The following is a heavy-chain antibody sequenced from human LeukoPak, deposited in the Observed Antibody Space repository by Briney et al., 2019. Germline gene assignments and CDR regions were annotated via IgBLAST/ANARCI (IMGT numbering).Heavy chain of an antibody. V-gene: IGHV3-23*01. Sequence: GGSLRLSWAASGFTFSSYAMSWVRPAPGKGLEWVSAISGSGGSTYYADSVKGRFTISRDNSKNTLYLQMNSLRAEDTAVYYCAKCPKPAMVDYWGQGTLVTVSS. J-gene: IGHJ4*02. CDR1: GFTFSSYA. D-gene: IGHD5-18*01. CDR3: AKCPKPAMVDY. CDR2: ISGSGGST.